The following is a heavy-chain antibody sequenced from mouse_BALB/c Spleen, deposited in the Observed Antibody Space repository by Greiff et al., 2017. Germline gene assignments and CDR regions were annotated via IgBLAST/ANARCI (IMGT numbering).Heavy chain of an antibody. CDR1: GFTFSSYA. J-gene: IGHJ4*01. CDR3: ARVGKIFYAMDY. CDR2: ISSGGST. D-gene: IGHD4-1*01. Sequence: EVQVVESGGGLVKPGGSLKLSCAASGFTFSSYAMSWVRQTPEKRLEWVASISSGGSTYYPDSVKGRFTISRDNARNILYLQMSSLRSEDTAMYYCARVGKIFYAMDYWGQGTSVTVSS. V-gene: IGHV5-6-5*01.